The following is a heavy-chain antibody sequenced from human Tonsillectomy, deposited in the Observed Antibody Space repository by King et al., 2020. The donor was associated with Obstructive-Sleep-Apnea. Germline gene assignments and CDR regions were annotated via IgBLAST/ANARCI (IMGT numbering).Heavy chain of an antibody. D-gene: IGHD4-23*01. CDR2: IYSAGTT. J-gene: IGHJ4*02. CDR1: GFTVSSNY. Sequence: VQLVESGGGLVQPGGSLRLSCAASGFTVSSNYMNWVRQAPGKGLEWVSFIYSAGTTYYADSVKGRFTISRDNSKNTLYLQMNSLRAEDTAVYYCATLRWVNVDYWGQGTLVTVSS. V-gene: IGHV3-66*04. CDR3: ATLRWVNVDY.